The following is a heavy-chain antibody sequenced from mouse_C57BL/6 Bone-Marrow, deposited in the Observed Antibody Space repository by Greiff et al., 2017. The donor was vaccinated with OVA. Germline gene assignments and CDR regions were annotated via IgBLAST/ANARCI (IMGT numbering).Heavy chain of an antibody. CDR3: ARDPYYYGSSLVFAY. D-gene: IGHD1-1*01. CDR2: IDPSDSYT. CDR1: GYTFTSYW. Sequence: QVQLQQPGAELVKPGASVKLSCKASGYTFTSYWMQWVKQRPGQGLEWIGEIDPSDSYTNYNQKFKGKATLTVDTSSSTAYMQLSSLTSEDSAVYYCARDPYYYGSSLVFAYWGQGTLVTVSA. V-gene: IGHV1-50*01. J-gene: IGHJ3*01.